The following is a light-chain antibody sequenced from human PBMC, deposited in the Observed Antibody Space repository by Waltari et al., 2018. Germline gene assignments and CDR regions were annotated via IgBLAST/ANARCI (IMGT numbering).Light chain of an antibody. CDR1: QTINNY. Sequence: DIQMTQSPSSLSASVGDRVTITCRTSQTINNYVNWYQQKPGKAPNLLIYAASILQSGVPTRFSGTGAGTNFTLTIGSLQSEDFATYYCQQSYNSPWTFGRGNKVEI. CDR2: AAS. V-gene: IGKV1-39*01. J-gene: IGKJ1*01. CDR3: QQSYNSPWT.